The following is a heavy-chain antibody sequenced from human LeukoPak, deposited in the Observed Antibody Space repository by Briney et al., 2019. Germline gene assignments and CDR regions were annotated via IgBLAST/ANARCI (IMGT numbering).Heavy chain of an antibody. CDR2: ISYDGSNK. CDR1: GFTVSSYP. D-gene: IGHD3-10*01. Sequence: PGRSLRLSCAASGFTVSSYPMHWVRQAPGKGLEWVAIISYDGSNKYYADSVKGRFTISRDNSKNTLYLQMNSPRAEDTAVYYCARDSPSGDSSDYMDVWGKGTTVTVSS. V-gene: IGHV3-30*01. CDR3: ARDSPSGDSSDYMDV. J-gene: IGHJ6*03.